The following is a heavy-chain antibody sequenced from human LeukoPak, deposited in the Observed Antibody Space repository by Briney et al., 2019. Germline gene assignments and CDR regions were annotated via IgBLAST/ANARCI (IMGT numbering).Heavy chain of an antibody. D-gene: IGHD6-6*01. Sequence: GGSLRLSCAASGFTFSGSAMHWLRQASGKGLEWVGRIRSKANSYATAYAASVKGRFTISRDDSKNTAYLQMNSLKTEDTAVYYCTRHVAARQNWFDPWGQGTLVTVSS. J-gene: IGHJ5*02. CDR3: TRHVAARQNWFDP. V-gene: IGHV3-73*01. CDR1: GFTFSGSA. CDR2: IRSKANSYAT.